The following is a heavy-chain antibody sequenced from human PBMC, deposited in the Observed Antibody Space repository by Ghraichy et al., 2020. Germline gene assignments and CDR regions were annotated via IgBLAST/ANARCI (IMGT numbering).Heavy chain of an antibody. V-gene: IGHV4-34*01. CDR3: AIRIRANRWFDP. CDR1: GESSSSYY. D-gene: IGHD2/OR15-2a*01. Sequence: SQTLSLTCAVYGESSSSYYWSWIRQPPGKGLEWIGEINHIGSTNYNPSLKSRVTISQDTSKNHFSLNLRSVTAADMGLYYCAIRIRANRWFDPWGQGIMVTVSS. CDR2: INHIGST. J-gene: IGHJ5*02.